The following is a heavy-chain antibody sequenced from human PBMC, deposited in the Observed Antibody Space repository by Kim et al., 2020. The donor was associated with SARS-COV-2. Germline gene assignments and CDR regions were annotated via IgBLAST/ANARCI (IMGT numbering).Heavy chain of an antibody. V-gene: IGHV3-53*01. J-gene: IGHJ4*02. Sequence: GGSLRLSCAASGFTVSSNYMSWVRQAPGKGLEWVSFICSSSSTYYADYVKGRFTISRDNSKKTLYLQMNSLRAEDTAVYYCARDMAQRRFDFCGQGTLVTVSP. D-gene: IGHD3-10*01. CDR1: GFTVSSNY. CDR3: ARDMAQRRFDF. CDR2: ICSSSST.